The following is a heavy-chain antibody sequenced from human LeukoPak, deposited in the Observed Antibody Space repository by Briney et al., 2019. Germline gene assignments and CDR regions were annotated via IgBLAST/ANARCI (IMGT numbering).Heavy chain of an antibody. J-gene: IGHJ4*02. CDR2: TYYRSKWYN. CDR3: ARDGRGWYYFDS. CDR1: GDSVSSNSAA. Sequence: SQTLSLTCAISGDSVSSNSAAWNWIRQSPSRGLEWLGRTYYRSKWYNDYAVSVKSRITINPDTSKNQFSLKLSSVTAADTAVYYCARDGRGWYYFDSWGQGTLVTVSS. D-gene: IGHD6-19*01. V-gene: IGHV6-1*01.